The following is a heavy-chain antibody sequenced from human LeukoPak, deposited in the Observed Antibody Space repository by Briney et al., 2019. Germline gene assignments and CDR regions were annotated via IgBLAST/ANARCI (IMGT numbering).Heavy chain of an antibody. CDR1: GGSISSYY. D-gene: IGHD5-18*01. Sequence: PSETLSLTCTVSGGSISSYYWSWIRQPPGKGLEWIGSISYTGSTNYNPSLKSRLTIFVNTSKNHFSLNLSSVTAADTAVYYCARSVDTSMAGDYWGQGTLLTVSS. CDR2: ISYTGST. J-gene: IGHJ4*02. V-gene: IGHV4-59*01. CDR3: ARSVDTSMAGDY.